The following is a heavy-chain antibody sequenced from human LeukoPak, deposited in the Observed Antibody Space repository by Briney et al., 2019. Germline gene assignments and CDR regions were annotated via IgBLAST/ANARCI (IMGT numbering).Heavy chain of an antibody. D-gene: IGHD3-9*01. Sequence: ASVTVSFKTSGGTFTIYAISWVRQAPGQGLEWIGGIIPAFGTANYAQKFQGRVTITADKSTSTAYMELSSLRSEDTAVYYCARVNYDILTGSYYYYGMDVWGQGTTVTVSS. CDR3: ARVNYDILTGSYYYYGMDV. V-gene: IGHV1-69*06. J-gene: IGHJ6*02. CDR1: GGTFTIYA. CDR2: IIPAFGTA.